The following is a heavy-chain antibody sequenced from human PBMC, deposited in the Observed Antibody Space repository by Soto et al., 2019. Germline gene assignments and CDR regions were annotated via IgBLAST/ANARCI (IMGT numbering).Heavy chain of an antibody. J-gene: IGHJ6*02. D-gene: IGHD3-9*01. CDR2: IYYSGST. Sequence: SETLSLTCTVSGGSISSGGYYWSWIRQHPGKGLEWIGYIYYSGSTYYNPSLKSRVTISVDTSKNQFSLKLSSVTAADTAVYYCARGSYDILTGFNSYYYYGMDVWGQGTTVTVSS. CDR3: ARGSYDILTGFNSYYYYGMDV. CDR1: GGSISSGGYY. V-gene: IGHV4-31*03.